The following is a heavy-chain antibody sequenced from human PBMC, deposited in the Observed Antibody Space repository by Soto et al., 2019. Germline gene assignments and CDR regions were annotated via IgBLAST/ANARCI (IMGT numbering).Heavy chain of an antibody. Sequence: SETLSLTCTVSGGSISSYYWSWIRQPPGKGLEWIGYIYYSGSTNYNPSLKSRVTISVDTSKNQFSLKLSSVTAADTAVYYWARGKESRQGEDVGFGELSPQYYFDYWGQGTLVTVSS. D-gene: IGHD3-10*01. CDR2: IYYSGST. CDR3: ARGKESRQGEDVGFGELSPQYYFDY. J-gene: IGHJ4*02. CDR1: GGSISSYY. V-gene: IGHV4-59*01.